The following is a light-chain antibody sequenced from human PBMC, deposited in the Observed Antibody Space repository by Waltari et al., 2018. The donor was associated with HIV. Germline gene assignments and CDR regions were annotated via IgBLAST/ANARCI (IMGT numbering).Light chain of an antibody. CDR2: GGN. CDR1: SLRRYS. CDR3: NSRDSSGNHVL. V-gene: IGLV3-19*01. J-gene: IGLJ2*01. Sequence: SFGLAQDPAVSVALGQTVRITCQGDSLRRYSASWYQQKPGQAPVLVIHGGNNRPSGIPDRVSGSSSGYTASLTITGAQAEDEADYFCNSRDSSGNHVLFGGGTKLTVL.